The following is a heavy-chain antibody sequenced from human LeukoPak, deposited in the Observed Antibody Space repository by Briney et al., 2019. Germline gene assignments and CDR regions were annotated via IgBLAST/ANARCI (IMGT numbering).Heavy chain of an antibody. CDR1: GGSIYSYY. CDR3: ARRGYYYDRSGYYYFDY. CDR2: IHHSGIT. J-gene: IGHJ4*02. D-gene: IGHD3-22*01. V-gene: IGHV4-59*01. Sequence: PSETLSLTCTVSGGSIYSYYWGWIRQPPGKGLEWIGDIHHSGITDYNPSLKSRVTISVDTSKNQFSLNLRSVTAADTAVYYCARRGYYYDRSGYYYFDYWGQGTLVTVSS.